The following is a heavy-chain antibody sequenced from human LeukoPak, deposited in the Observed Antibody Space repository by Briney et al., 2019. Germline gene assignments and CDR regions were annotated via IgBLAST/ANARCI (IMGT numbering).Heavy chain of an antibody. D-gene: IGHD6-13*01. J-gene: IGHJ4*02. CDR1: GFSFSSYA. V-gene: IGHV3-64D*09. Sequence: GGSLRLSCSASGFSFSSYAMHWVRQAPGKGLEYVSAISSNGGSTYYADSVKGRFTISRDNSKNTLYLQMSSLRAEDTAVYYCVGFRATAGLYWGQGTLVTVSS. CDR2: ISSNGGST. CDR3: VGFRATAGLY.